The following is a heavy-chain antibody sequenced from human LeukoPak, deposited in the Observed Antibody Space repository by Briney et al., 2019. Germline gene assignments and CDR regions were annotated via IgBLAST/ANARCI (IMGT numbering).Heavy chain of an antibody. CDR3: AGGSYPSYFGY. Sequence: PSETLSLTCTVSGGSISDYSWSWIRQPPGKGLEWIGNIYYSGSANHNPSLKSRVTISRDTSKNQFSLKLTSVTTADTAVYYCAGGSYPSYFGYWGQGTLVTVSS. J-gene: IGHJ4*02. CDR2: IYYSGSA. V-gene: IGHV4-59*01. D-gene: IGHD1-26*01. CDR1: GGSISDYS.